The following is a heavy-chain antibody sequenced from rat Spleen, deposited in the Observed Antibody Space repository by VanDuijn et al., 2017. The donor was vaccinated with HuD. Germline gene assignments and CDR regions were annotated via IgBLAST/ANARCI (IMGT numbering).Heavy chain of an antibody. CDR2: ISSDGRRN. CDR3: ARRHYGYTDYFDY. V-gene: IGHV5-29*01. D-gene: IGHD1-11*01. CDR1: GFTFTDYY. J-gene: IGHJ2*01. Sequence: EVQLVESDGGLVQPGRSLKLSCAASGFTFTDYYMAWVRQAPTKGLEWVATISSDGRRNYYRDSVKGRFTISRDNAKSSLYLQMDSLRSEDTATYYCARRHYGYTDYFDYWGQGVMVPVSS.